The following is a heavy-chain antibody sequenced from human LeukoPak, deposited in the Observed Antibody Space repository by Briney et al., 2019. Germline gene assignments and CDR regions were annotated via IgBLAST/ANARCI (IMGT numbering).Heavy chain of an antibody. J-gene: IGHJ3*02. CDR1: GYSISSGYY. D-gene: IGHD6-13*01. V-gene: IGHV4-38-2*01. CDR2: IYHSGST. Sequence: SETLSLTCAVSGYSISSGYYWGWIRQPPGKGLEWIGSIYHSGSTYYNSSLKSRVTISVDTSKNQFSLKLSSVTAADTAVYYCARHGTKGAYDIWGQGTMVTVSS. CDR3: ARHGTKGAYDI.